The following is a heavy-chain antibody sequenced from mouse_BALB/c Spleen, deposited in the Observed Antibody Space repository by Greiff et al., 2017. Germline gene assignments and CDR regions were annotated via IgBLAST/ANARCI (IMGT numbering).Heavy chain of an antibody. V-gene: IGHV1-7*01. CDR2: INPSTGYT. Sequence: QVHVKQSGAELAKPGASVKMSCKASGYTFTSYWMHWVKQRPGQGLEWIGYINPSTGYTEYNQKFKDKATLTADKSSSTAYMQLSSLTSEDSAVYYCARGEPYAMDYWGQGTSVTVSS. J-gene: IGHJ4*01. CDR1: GYTFTSYW. CDR3: ARGEPYAMDY.